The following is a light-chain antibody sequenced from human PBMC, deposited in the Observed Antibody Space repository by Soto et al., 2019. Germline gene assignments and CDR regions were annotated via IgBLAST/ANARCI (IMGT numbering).Light chain of an antibody. Sequence: DIQLTQSPSSLSASVGDRVTITCRASQSISSYLNWYQQKPGKAPKLLIYATFNLQSGVPSRFSGSGSGTDFTLTFRSLQPEDFATYYCQQSFTTPLTCGGGTKVEIK. CDR3: QQSFTTPLT. CDR2: ATF. V-gene: IGKV1-39*01. J-gene: IGKJ4*01. CDR1: QSISSY.